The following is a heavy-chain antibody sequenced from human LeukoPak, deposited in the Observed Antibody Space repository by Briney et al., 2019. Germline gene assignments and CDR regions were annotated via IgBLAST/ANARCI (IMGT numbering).Heavy chain of an antibody. V-gene: IGHV1-69*05. D-gene: IGHD3-22*01. J-gene: IGHJ4*02. CDR1: GGTFSSYA. Sequence: SVKVSCKASGGTFSSYAISWVRQAPGQGLEWMGGIIPIFGTANYAQKFQGRVTITTDESTSTAYMGLSSLRSEDTAVYYCARGRDMYSSGYTNWGQGTLVTVSS. CDR2: IIPIFGTA. CDR3: ARGRDMYSSGYTN.